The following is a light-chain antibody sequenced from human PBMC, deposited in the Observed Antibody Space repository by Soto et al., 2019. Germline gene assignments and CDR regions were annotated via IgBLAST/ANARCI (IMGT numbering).Light chain of an antibody. CDR3: MQALQTPQT. CDR1: QSLLYNDGSTY. J-gene: IGKJ3*01. V-gene: IGKV2-30*01. CDR2: RGS. Sequence: DVLMTQSPVSLPVTLGKPASIACRSSQSLLYNDGSTYLNWFQQRPGQAPSRLSYRGSNRDSGVPDRFSGSGSGTDFTLKISRVEAEDVGVYYCMQALQTPQTFGPGTKVDIK.